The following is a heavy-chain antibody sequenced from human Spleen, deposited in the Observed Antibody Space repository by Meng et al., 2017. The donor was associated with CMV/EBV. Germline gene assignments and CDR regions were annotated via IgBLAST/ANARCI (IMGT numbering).Heavy chain of an antibody. V-gene: IGHV1-18*01. CDR2: ISDYNGNT. Sequence: FGVSWVRQAPGQGLEYMGWISDYNGNTDYARRFQGRVTLTTDSSTNTVFMELRGLRSDDTAVYYCARGGMMWRSGIVVEPATAFDVWGQGTLVTVSS. D-gene: IGHD2-2*01. CDR3: ARGGMMWRSGIVVEPATAFDV. J-gene: IGHJ4*02. CDR1: FG.